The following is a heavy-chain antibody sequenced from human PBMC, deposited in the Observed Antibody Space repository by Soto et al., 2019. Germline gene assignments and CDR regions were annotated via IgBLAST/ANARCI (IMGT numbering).Heavy chain of an antibody. CDR1: GGSTSSDNY. D-gene: IGHD3-16*01. CDR2: IYYSGNT. CDR3: AREGGESSDGLYYFDS. J-gene: IGHJ4*02. V-gene: IGHV4-30-4*02. Sequence: KASDTLSLTCTVSGGSTSSDNYWSWIRQPPGKGLEWIGHIYYSGNTGYNPSLKSRLAISIDTSKNQFSLKLSSVTAADTAVYFCAREGGESSDGLYYFDSWGQGSLVTVSS.